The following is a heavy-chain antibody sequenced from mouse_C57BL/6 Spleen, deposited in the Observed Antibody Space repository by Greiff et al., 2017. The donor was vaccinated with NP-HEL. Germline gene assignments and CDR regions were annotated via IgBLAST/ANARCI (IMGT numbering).Heavy chain of an antibody. CDR2: IDPETGGT. J-gene: IGHJ2*01. CDR1: GYTFTDYE. Sequence: VQLQQSGAELVRPGASVTLSCKASGYTFTDYEMHWVKQTPVHGLEWIGAIDPETGGTAYNQKFKGKAILTADKSSSTAYMELRSLTSEDSAVYYCTRGGLTGYYFDYWGQGTTLTVSS. D-gene: IGHD4-1*01. V-gene: IGHV1-15*01. CDR3: TRGGLTGYYFDY.